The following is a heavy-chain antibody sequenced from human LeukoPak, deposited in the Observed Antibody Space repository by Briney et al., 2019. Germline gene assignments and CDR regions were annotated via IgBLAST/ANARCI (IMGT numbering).Heavy chain of an antibody. Sequence: PGRSLRLSCAASGFTFSSYGMHWVRQAPSKGLEWVAVISYDGSNKYYADSVKGRFTISRDNSKNTLYLQMNSLRAEDTAVYYCARVWVIAVAGTVDYWGQGTLVTVSS. CDR2: ISYDGSNK. CDR3: ARVWVIAVAGTVDY. J-gene: IGHJ4*02. CDR1: GFTFSSYG. V-gene: IGHV3-30*03. D-gene: IGHD6-19*01.